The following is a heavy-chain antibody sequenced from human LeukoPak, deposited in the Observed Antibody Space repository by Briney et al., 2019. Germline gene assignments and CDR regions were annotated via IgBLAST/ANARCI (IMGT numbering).Heavy chain of an antibody. CDR3: ARAEQLVRGAFDI. V-gene: IGHV4-30-4*08. CDR1: GGSISSGDYY. Sequence: SETLSLTCTVSGGSISSGDYYWSWLRQPPGTGLEWIGYIYYSGSTYYNPSLKSRVTISVGTSKNQFSLKLSSVTAADTAVYYCARAEQLVRGAFDIWGQGTMVTVSS. CDR2: IYYSGST. J-gene: IGHJ3*02. D-gene: IGHD6-13*01.